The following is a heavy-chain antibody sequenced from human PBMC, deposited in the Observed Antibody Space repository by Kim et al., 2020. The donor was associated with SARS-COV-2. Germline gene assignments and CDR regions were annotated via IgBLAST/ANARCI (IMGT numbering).Heavy chain of an antibody. V-gene: IGHV4-39*01. J-gene: IGHJ4*02. Sequence: SETLSLTCTVSGGSISSSSYYWDWIRQPPGKGLEWIATIYYSGSTYYNPSLKSRVTISVDTSKNQFSLKLSSMTAADTAVYYCARRHPRYSSAYDYWGQGTLVTVSS. D-gene: IGHD3-22*01. CDR3: ARRHPRYSSAYDY. CDR1: GGSISSSSYY. CDR2: IYYSGST.